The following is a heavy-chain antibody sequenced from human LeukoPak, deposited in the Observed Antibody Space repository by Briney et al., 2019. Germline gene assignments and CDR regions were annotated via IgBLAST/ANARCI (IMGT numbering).Heavy chain of an antibody. V-gene: IGHV4-39*01. D-gene: IGHD6-6*01. J-gene: IGHJ6*03. CDR1: GGSISSSSYY. Sequence: SETLSLTCTVSGGSISSSSYYWGWIRQPPGKGLAWIGSIYYSGSTYYNPSLKSRVTISVDTSKNQFSLKLSSVTAADTAVYYCARNLEAARDYYYYYMDVWGKGTTVTVSS. CDR3: ARNLEAARDYYYYYMDV. CDR2: IYYSGST.